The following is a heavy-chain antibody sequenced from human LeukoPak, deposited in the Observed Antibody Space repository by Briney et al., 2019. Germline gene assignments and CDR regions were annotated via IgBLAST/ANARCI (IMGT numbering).Heavy chain of an antibody. V-gene: IGHV3-7*01. CDR1: GFTFSSYW. CDR2: IKQDGREK. Sequence: AGGSLRLSCAASGFTFSSYWMSWVRQAPGKGLERVANIKQDGREKYYVDSVKGRFTITRDDDKNSLYLQMNSLRAEDTAVYYCARDYSTIFGPFYYYYGMDVWGQGTTVTVAS. CDR3: ARDYSTIFGPFYYYYGMDV. D-gene: IGHD3-3*01. J-gene: IGHJ6*02.